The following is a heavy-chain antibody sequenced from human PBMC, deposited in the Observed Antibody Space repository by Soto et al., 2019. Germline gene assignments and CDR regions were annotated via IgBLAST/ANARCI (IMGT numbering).Heavy chain of an antibody. D-gene: IGHD3-22*01. CDR2: IYNSGTT. CDR3: ARYDSSGYDAFDI. CDR1: GGSISSAGYY. V-gene: IGHV4-31*03. J-gene: IGHJ3*02. Sequence: QVQLQESGPGLVKPSQTLSLTCTVSGGSISSAGYYWSWIRQLPGKGLEWVGYIYNSGTTHHNPSLKSRVSISIDTSKNQFSLKLTSVTAADTAVYYCARYDSSGYDAFDIWGQGTMVTVSS.